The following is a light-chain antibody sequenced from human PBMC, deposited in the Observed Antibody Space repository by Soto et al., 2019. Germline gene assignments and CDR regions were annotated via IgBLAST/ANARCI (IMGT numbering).Light chain of an antibody. J-gene: IGKJ4*01. CDR2: VAS. CDR3: QQYNNWPLT. CDR1: QSISSN. V-gene: IGKV3-15*01. Sequence: EIVMTQSPATLSVSPGERATLSCRASQSISSNVAWYQQTPGQAPRRLISVASTRATGSPARFSGSGSGTEFTLTISSLQSEDFAVYYCQQYNNWPLTFGGGTKVDIK.